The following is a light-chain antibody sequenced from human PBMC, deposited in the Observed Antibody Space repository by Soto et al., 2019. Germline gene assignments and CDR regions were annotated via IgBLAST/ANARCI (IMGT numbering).Light chain of an antibody. J-gene: IGKJ4*01. CDR2: AAS. CDR3: LQHNSYPLT. CDR1: QGIGSD. Sequence: DIQMTQSPSSLSASVGDRVTITCRASQGIGSDLGWYQQKPGKAPKRLIYAASSLQSGVPSRFSGRGSGTEFTLTISSLQPEDFATYYCLQHNSYPLTFGGGTKVEIK. V-gene: IGKV1-17*01.